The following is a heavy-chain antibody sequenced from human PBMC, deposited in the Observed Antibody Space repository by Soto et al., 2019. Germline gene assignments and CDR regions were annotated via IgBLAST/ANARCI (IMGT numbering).Heavy chain of an antibody. CDR3: AKDIKWNLPAGYLDN. D-gene: IGHD1-1*01. Sequence: GGSLRLSCIASGLTFDDHAMHWVRQAPGKGLEWASGISWNSGYIGYADSVKGRFTISRDNAKNSVHLQMNSLRAEDTAFYYCAKDIKWNLPAGYLDNWGQGTL. J-gene: IGHJ4*02. V-gene: IGHV3-9*01. CDR2: ISWNSGYI. CDR1: GLTFDDHA.